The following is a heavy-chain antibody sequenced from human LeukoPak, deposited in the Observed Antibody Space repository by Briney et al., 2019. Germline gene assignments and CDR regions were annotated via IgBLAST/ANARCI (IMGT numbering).Heavy chain of an antibody. V-gene: IGHV3-23*01. Sequence: QAGGSLRLSCAASGFTFSSYAMSWVHQAPGKGLEWVSAISGSGGSTYYADSVKGRFTISRDNSKNTLYLQMNSLRAEDTAVYYCAKKGATTGDFDYWGQGTLVTVSS. D-gene: IGHD1-26*01. CDR2: ISGSGGST. CDR3: AKKGATTGDFDY. J-gene: IGHJ4*02. CDR1: GFTFSSYA.